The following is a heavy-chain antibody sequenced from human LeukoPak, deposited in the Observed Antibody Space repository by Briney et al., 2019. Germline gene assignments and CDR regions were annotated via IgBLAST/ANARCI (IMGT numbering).Heavy chain of an antibody. CDR3: ATDYGDYEPIDY. Sequence: PGGPLRLSCTASGVTLSNYAMHWVRRPPGRGLEWVAVISFDATNKYYGDSVEGRFSDSRDHSKNTLYLQMNSLSPDDTAMYYCATDYGDYEPIDYWGQGTLVTVSS. D-gene: IGHD4-17*01. V-gene: IGHV3-30*04. CDR2: ISFDATNK. CDR1: GVTLSNYA. J-gene: IGHJ4*02.